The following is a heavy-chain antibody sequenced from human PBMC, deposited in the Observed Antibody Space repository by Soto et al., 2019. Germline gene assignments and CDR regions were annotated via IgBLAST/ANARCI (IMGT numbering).Heavy chain of an antibody. J-gene: IGHJ3*02. V-gene: IGHV1-3*01. CDR2: INAGNGNT. D-gene: IGHD3-3*01. CDR3: ASSFWSGPDDAFDI. CDR1: GYTFTNYA. Sequence: GSVKVSWKASGYTFTNYAMHWVRQAPGQRLEWMGWINAGNGNTKYSQKFQGRVTITRDTSASTAYMELSSLRSEDTAVYYCASSFWSGPDDAFDIWGQGTMVTVSS.